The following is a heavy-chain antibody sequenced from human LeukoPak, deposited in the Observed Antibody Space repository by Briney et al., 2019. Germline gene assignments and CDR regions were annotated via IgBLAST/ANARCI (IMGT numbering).Heavy chain of an antibody. CDR3: ATYYDFWSGYYRFDC. J-gene: IGHJ4*02. Sequence: PSETLSLTCTVSGGSISSYYWSWIRQPPGKGLEWIGSIYYSGSTYYNPSLKSRVTISVDTSKNQFSLKLSSVTAADTAVYYCATYYDFWSGYYRFDCWGQGTLVTVSS. D-gene: IGHD3-3*01. V-gene: IGHV4-59*05. CDR2: IYYSGST. CDR1: GGSISSYY.